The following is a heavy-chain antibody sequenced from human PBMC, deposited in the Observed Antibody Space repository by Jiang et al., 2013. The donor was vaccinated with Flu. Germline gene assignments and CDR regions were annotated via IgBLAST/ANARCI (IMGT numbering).Heavy chain of an antibody. CDR3: ARDPYSSSGFDY. D-gene: IGHD6-13*01. Sequence: SRDNSKNTLYLQMNSLRAEDTAVYYCARDPYSSSGFDYWGQGTLVTVSS. V-gene: IGHV3-30*01. J-gene: IGHJ4*02.